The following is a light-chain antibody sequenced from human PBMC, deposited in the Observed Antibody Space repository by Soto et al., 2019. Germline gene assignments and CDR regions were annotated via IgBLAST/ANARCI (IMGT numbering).Light chain of an antibody. CDR2: EVS. CDR3: SSYRSSSTV. CDR1: NSDVGGYNY. V-gene: IGLV2-14*01. J-gene: IGLJ1*01. Sequence: QSALTQPASVSGSPGQSITISCTGNNSDVGGYNYVSWYQQHPGKAPKLMIYEVSNRPSGVSNRFSGSKSDNTASLTISGLQAEDEADYYCSSYRSSSTVFGTGTKLTVL.